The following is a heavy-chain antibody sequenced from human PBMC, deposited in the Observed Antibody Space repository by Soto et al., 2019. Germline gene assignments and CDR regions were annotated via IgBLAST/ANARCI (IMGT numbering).Heavy chain of an antibody. V-gene: IGHV3-23*01. CDR3: AKDLVAAAAS. Sequence: DGQLLEFGGGLGQPGGSLRLSCVGSGFTFSNYAISWVRQAPGKGLQWVSGISESGGSTHYADSVRGRFAISRDNSKNTVYLQMNSLRAEDTAIYYCAKDLVAAAASWGQGTLVTVSS. CDR1: GFTFSNYA. D-gene: IGHD6-13*01. J-gene: IGHJ5*02. CDR2: ISESGGST.